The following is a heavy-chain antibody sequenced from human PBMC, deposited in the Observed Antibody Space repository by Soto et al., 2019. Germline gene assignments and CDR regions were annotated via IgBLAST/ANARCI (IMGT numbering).Heavy chain of an antibody. V-gene: IGHV3-33*01. CDR1: GFSFSSYA. D-gene: IGHD2-15*01. Sequence: QVQLVESGGGVVQPGKSLRLSCAASGFSFSSYAMHWVRQAPGKGLEWEAVIWYDGSNKYYADSVQGRFTFSRDHSKNSLYLQMNSLRVEDTAVYFCARSSVVAGSYYHGMDVWGQGTTVTVSS. CDR2: IWYDGSNK. J-gene: IGHJ6*02. CDR3: ARSSVVAGSYYHGMDV.